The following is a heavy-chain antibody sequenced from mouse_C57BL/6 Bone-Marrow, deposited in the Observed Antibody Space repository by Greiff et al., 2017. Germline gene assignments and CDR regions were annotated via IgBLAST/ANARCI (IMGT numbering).Heavy chain of an antibody. CDR3: ARDIYYDYPYAMDY. J-gene: IGHJ4*01. V-gene: IGHV1-39*01. CDR1: GYSFTDYN. CDR2: INPNYGTT. D-gene: IGHD2-4*01. Sequence: EVQLQESGPELVKPGASVKISCKASGYSFTDYNMNWVKQSNGKSLEWIGVINPNYGTTTYNQKFKGKATLTVDQSSSTAYMQLNSLTSEDSAVYYCARDIYYDYPYAMDYWGQGTSVTVSS.